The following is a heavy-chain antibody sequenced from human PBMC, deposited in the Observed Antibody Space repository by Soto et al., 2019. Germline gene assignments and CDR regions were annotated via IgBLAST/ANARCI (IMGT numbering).Heavy chain of an antibody. D-gene: IGHD6-19*01. Sequence: QVQLVQSGAEVKKPGASVTVSCKTSGYTFSNYGINWVRQAPGQGLEWMGWISGYNGNTNYAQTVQGRVTMTTDTSTGTVYMALRRLKSDDTAIYYCSRFIMVGGWFDPNYYHGMDVWGQGTTVTVSS. CDR1: GYTFSNYG. J-gene: IGHJ6*02. V-gene: IGHV1-18*01. CDR3: SRFIMVGGWFDPNYYHGMDV. CDR2: ISGYNGNT.